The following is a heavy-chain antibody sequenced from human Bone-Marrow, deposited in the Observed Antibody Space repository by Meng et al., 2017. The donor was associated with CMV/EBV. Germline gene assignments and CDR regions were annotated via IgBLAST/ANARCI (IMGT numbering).Heavy chain of an antibody. J-gene: IGHJ4*02. D-gene: IGHD1-26*01. V-gene: IGHV3-23*01. CDR3: AIGDGGSYWSY. Sequence: CAVSGLTFSTYAMSWVRQAPGKGLEWVSAISGSGGSTYYADSVKGRFTISRDNSKNTLYLQMNSLRAEDTAVYYCAIGDGGSYWSYWGQGTLVTVSS. CDR1: GLTFSTYA. CDR2: ISGSGGST.